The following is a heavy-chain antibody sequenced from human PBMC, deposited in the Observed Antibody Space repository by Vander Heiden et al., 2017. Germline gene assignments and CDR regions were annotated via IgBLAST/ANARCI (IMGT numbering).Heavy chain of an antibody. D-gene: IGHD3-22*01. CDR2: IKHSGST. Sequence: QVQLQQWGAGLLKPSETLSLTCAVYGGSFSGYYWSWIRQPPGKGLEWIGEIKHSGSTNYNPSLKSRVTISVDTSKNQFSLKLSSVTAADTAVYYCARGLPIGNDSSGITYKGYWGQGTLVTVSS. V-gene: IGHV4-34*01. CDR3: ARGLPIGNDSSGITYKGY. J-gene: IGHJ4*02. CDR1: GGSFSGYY.